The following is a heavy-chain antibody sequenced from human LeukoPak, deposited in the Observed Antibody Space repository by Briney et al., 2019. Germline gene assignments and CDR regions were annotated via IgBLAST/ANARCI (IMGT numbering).Heavy chain of an antibody. Sequence: GGSLRLSCAASGFTFDDYAMHWVRQAPGKGLEWVSLISGDGSRTYYADSVKGRFTISRDNSKNSLFLQMNSLRTEDTALYYCAKAGDYGGNDFDYWGQGTLVTVSS. CDR1: GFTFDDYA. D-gene: IGHD4-23*01. V-gene: IGHV3-43*02. CDR2: ISGDGSRT. J-gene: IGHJ4*02. CDR3: AKAGDYGGNDFDY.